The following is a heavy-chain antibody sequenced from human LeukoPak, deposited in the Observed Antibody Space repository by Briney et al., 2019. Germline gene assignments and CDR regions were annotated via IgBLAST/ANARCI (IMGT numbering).Heavy chain of an antibody. D-gene: IGHD6-13*01. J-gene: IGHJ4*02. Sequence: PSETLSLTCTVSGGSISSYYWSWIRQPPGKGLEWIGYIYYRGSTNYNPSLKSRVTISVDTSKNQFSLKLSSVTAADTAVYYCARFQSSSFDYWGQGTLVTVSS. CDR1: GGSISSYY. V-gene: IGHV4-59*01. CDR2: IYYRGST. CDR3: ARFQSSSFDY.